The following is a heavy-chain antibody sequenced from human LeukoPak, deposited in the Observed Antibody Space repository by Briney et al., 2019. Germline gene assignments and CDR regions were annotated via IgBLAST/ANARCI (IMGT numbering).Heavy chain of an antibody. CDR1: GFTFSTYA. V-gene: IGHV3-23*01. D-gene: IGHD1-26*01. CDR2: ISDRGVDT. J-gene: IGHJ4*02. CDR3: VKAYTTSGTYAEP. Sequence: PGGSLRLSCTASGFTFSTYAMGWARQAPGKGLEWVSAISDRGVDTYYADSAKGRFTISRDNSKNTVYLQMNSLRAEDTALYYCVKAYTTSGTYAEPWGQGTLVTVSS.